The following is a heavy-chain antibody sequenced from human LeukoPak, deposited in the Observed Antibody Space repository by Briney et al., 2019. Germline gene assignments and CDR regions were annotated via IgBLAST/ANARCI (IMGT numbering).Heavy chain of an antibody. V-gene: IGHV1-2*02. CDR1: GYTFTGYY. Sequence: GASVKVSCKASGYTFTGYYMHWVRQAPGQGLEWMGWINPNSGGTNYAQKFQGRVTMTRDTSISTAYMELSRLRSDDTAVYYCATTSGIVGATIGFETGYWGQGTLVTVSS. J-gene: IGHJ4*02. CDR2: INPNSGGT. D-gene: IGHD1-26*01. CDR3: ATTSGIVGATIGFETGY.